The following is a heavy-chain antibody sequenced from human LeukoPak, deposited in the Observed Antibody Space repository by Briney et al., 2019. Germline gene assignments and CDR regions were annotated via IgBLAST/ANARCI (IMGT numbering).Heavy chain of an antibody. V-gene: IGHV3-30*03. Sequence: WGSLRLSCAASGFTFSSYGMHWVRQAPGKGLEWVAVIAFDGSDKNYADSVKGRFTISRDNSKNTLYLQMNSLRAEDTAVYYCATGGSVPDYWGQGTLVTVSS. CDR2: IAFDGSDK. CDR3: ATGGSVPDY. D-gene: IGHD3-16*01. CDR1: GFTFSSYG. J-gene: IGHJ4*02.